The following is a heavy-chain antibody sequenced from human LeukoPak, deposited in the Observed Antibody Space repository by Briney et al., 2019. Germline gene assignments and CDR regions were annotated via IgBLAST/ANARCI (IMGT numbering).Heavy chain of an antibody. CDR1: GGTFGSYA. J-gene: IGHJ5*02. CDR2: IIPIFGTA. V-gene: IGHV1-69*05. D-gene: IGHD3-22*01. CDR3: ARIRYYYDSSGYYFFWFDP. Sequence: SVKVSCKASGGTFGSYAISWVRQAPGQGLEWMGRIIPIFGTANYAQKFQGRVTITTDESTSTAYMELSSLRSEDTAVYYCARIRYYYDSSGYYFFWFDPWGQGTLVTVSS.